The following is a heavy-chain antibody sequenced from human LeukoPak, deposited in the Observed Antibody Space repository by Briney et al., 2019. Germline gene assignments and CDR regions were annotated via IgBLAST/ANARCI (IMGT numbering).Heavy chain of an antibody. CDR3: ARVLYYDFPYYYYYMDV. CDR1: GFTVSTNS. Sequence: GGSLRLSCTVSGFTVSTNSMSWVRQAPGKGLEWVSFIYSDNTHYSDSVKGRFTISRDNSKNTLYLQMNSLRAEDTAVYYCARVLYYDFPYYYYYMDVWGKGTTVTVSS. D-gene: IGHD3-3*01. V-gene: IGHV3-53*01. CDR2: IYSDNT. J-gene: IGHJ6*03.